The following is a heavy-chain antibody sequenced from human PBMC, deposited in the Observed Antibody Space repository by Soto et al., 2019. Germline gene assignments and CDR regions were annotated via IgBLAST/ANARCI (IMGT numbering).Heavy chain of an antibody. Sequence: QITLKESGPTLVKPTQTLTLTCTFSGFSLSTSGVGVGWIRQPPGKALEWLALIYWDDDKRYSPSLKSRLTITKDTSKNQVVLTMTNMDPVDTATYYSAHSHLFMTTVDWFDPWGQGTLVTVSS. J-gene: IGHJ5*02. V-gene: IGHV2-5*02. CDR1: GFSLSTSGVG. D-gene: IGHD4-17*01. CDR2: IYWDDDK. CDR3: AHSHLFMTTVDWFDP.